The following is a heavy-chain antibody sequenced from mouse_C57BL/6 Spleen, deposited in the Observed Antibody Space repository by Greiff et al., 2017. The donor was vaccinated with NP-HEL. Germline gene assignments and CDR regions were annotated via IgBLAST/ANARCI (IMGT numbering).Heavy chain of an antibody. J-gene: IGHJ1*03. CDR3: ARTDYGSLYWYFDV. Sequence: QVQLKQSGAELVKPGASVKISCKASGYAFSSYWMNWVKQRPGKGLEWIGQIYPGDGDTNYNGKFKGKATLTADKSSSTAYMQLSSLTSEDSAVYFCARTDYGSLYWYFDVWGTGTTVTVSS. CDR1: GYAFSSYW. D-gene: IGHD1-1*01. V-gene: IGHV1-80*01. CDR2: IYPGDGDT.